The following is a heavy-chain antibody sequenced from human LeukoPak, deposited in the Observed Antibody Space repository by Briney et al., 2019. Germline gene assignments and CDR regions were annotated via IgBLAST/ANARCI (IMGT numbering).Heavy chain of an antibody. Sequence: SVKVSCKASGYTFTAYHMHWVRQAPGQGLEWMGGIIPIFGTANYAQKFQGRVTITADESTSTAYMELSSLRSEDTAVYYCARNIVVVPAAYYYYYYGMDVWGQGTTVTVSS. CDR2: IIPIFGTA. V-gene: IGHV1-69*13. J-gene: IGHJ6*02. CDR1: GYTFTAYH. D-gene: IGHD2-2*01. CDR3: ARNIVVVPAAYYYYYYGMDV.